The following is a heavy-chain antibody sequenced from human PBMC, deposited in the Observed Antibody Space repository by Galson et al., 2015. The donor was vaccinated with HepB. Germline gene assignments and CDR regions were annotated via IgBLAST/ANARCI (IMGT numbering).Heavy chain of an antibody. J-gene: IGHJ6*03. V-gene: IGHV1-18*01. D-gene: IGHD3-3*01. Sequence: SVKVSRKASGYTFTSYGISWVRQAPGQGLEWMGWISAYNGNTNYAQKLQGRVTMTTDTSTSTAYMELRSLRSDDTAVYYCARDTYDFWSGYEGRMDVWGKGTTVTVSS. CDR3: ARDTYDFWSGYEGRMDV. CDR1: GYTFTSYG. CDR2: ISAYNGNT.